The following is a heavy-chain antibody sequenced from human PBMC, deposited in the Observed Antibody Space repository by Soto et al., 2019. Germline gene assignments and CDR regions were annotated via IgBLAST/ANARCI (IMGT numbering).Heavy chain of an antibody. D-gene: IGHD6-13*01. V-gene: IGHV5-10-1*01. Sequence: PGESLKISCKGSGYSFTSYWISWVRQMPGKGLEWMGRIDPSDSYTNYSPSFQGHVTISADKSISTAYLQWSSLKASDTAIYYCARHGSIAAAAYYYGMDVWGQGTTVTVSS. CDR2: IDPSDSYT. J-gene: IGHJ6*02. CDR3: ARHGSIAAAAYYYGMDV. CDR1: GYSFTSYW.